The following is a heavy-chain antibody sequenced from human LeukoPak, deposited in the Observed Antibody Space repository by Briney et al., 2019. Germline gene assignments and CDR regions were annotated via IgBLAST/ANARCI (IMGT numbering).Heavy chain of an antibody. CDR3: ATGVTDYYYYGMDV. V-gene: IGHV1-69*13. CDR2: IIPIFGTA. D-gene: IGHD2-21*02. J-gene: IGHJ6*02. Sequence: SVKVSCKASGGTFSSYAISWARQAPGQGLEWMGGIIPIFGTANYAQKFQGRVTITADESTSTAYMELSSLRSEDTAVYYCATGVTDYYYYGMDVWGQGTTVTVSS. CDR1: GGTFSSYA.